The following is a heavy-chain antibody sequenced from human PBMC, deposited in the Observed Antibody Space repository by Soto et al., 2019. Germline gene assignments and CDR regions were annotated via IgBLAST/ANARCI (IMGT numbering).Heavy chain of an antibody. CDR1: GFTFSSYW. Sequence: GGSLRLSCAASGFTFSSYWMHWVRQAPGKGLVWVSRINSDGSSTSYADSVKGRFTISRDNAKNTLYLQMNSLRAEDTAVYYCARDGHVDTAMVIYYYMDVWGKGTTVTVSS. CDR3: ARDGHVDTAMVIYYYMDV. CDR2: INSDGSST. D-gene: IGHD5-18*01. V-gene: IGHV3-74*01. J-gene: IGHJ6*03.